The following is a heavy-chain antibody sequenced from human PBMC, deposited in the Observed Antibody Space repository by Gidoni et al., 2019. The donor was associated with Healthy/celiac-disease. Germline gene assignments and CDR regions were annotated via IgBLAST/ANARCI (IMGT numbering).Heavy chain of an antibody. Sequence: QVQLVESGGGVVQPGRSLRLSCAASGFTFSSYAMHWVRQAPGKGLEWVAVISYDGSNKYYADSVKGRFTISRDNSKNTLYLQMNSLRAEDTAVYYCARELIVVVPAAFDYWGQGTLVTVSS. J-gene: IGHJ4*02. CDR2: ISYDGSNK. CDR1: GFTFSSYA. V-gene: IGHV3-30-3*01. CDR3: ARELIVVVPAAFDY. D-gene: IGHD2-2*01.